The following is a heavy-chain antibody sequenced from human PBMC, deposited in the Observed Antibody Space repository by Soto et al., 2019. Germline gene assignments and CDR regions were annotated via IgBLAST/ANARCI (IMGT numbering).Heavy chain of an antibody. CDR3: VTNYGSGSTHFDY. J-gene: IGHJ4*02. D-gene: IGHD3-10*01. V-gene: IGHV1-69*02. CDR1: GDTFNFYT. Sequence: QVQLVQSGAEVKKPGSPVRVSCTASGDTFNFYTISWVRQVPGQGPEWMGRIIPMIGMSNYAQKFQGRVTIMADKTTSTVYMNLSGLTSEDTAVYYCVTNYGSGSTHFDYWGQGTLVTVSS. CDR2: IIPMIGMS.